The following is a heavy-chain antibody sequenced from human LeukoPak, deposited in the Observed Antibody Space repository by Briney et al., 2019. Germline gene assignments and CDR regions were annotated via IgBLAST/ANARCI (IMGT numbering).Heavy chain of an antibody. CDR3: VREFWSGYYSRHYGVDV. CDR1: GGSISSENW. D-gene: IGHD3-3*01. V-gene: IGHV4-4*02. CDR2: IYHSGST. J-gene: IGHJ6*02. Sequence: SETLSLTCAVSGGSISSENWWSWVRQPPGKGLEWIGEIYHSGSTNYNPSLKSRVTISVDKSKYQFSLTLTSVTAADTAVYYCVREFWSGYYSRHYGVDVWGRGTTVTVSS.